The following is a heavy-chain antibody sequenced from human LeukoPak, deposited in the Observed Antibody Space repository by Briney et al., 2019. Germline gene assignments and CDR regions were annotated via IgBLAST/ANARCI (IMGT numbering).Heavy chain of an antibody. Sequence: PSETLSLTCTVSGGSISSYYWSWIRQPAGKGLEWIGRIYTSGSTNYNPSLKSRVTMSVDTSKNQFSLKLSSVTAADTAAYYCAREGRFLEWFEADYYYYYMDVWGKGTTVTVSS. CDR1: GGSISSYY. CDR3: AREGRFLEWFEADYYYYYMDV. D-gene: IGHD3-3*01. CDR2: IYTSGST. J-gene: IGHJ6*03. V-gene: IGHV4-4*07.